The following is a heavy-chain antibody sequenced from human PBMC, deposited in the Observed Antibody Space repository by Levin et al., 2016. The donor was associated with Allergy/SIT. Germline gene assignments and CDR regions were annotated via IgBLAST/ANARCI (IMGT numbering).Heavy chain of an antibody. J-gene: IGHJ4*02. D-gene: IGHD6-19*01. Sequence: WIRQPPGKGLEWVANINQDGSNKYYLDSVKGRFAISRDNAKNSLYLQMNSLRAEDTAVYYCARDRGWYGLDYWGQGTLVTVSS. V-gene: IGHV3-7*03. CDR3: ARDRGWYGLDY. CDR2: INQDGSNK.